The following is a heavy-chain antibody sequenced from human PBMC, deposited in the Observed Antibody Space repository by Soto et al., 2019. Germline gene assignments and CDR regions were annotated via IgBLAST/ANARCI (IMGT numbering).Heavy chain of an antibody. CDR2: ISGSGGST. CDR1: GFTFSSYA. V-gene: IGHV3-23*01. D-gene: IGHD3-22*01. CDR3: AKDHYDSSGYLFQWFDP. J-gene: IGHJ5*02. Sequence: GGSLRISCAASGFTFSSYAMSWVRQAPGKGLEWVSAISGSGGSTYYADSVKGRFTISRDNSKNTLYLQMNSLRAEDTAVYYCAKDHYDSSGYLFQWFDPWGQGTLVTVSS.